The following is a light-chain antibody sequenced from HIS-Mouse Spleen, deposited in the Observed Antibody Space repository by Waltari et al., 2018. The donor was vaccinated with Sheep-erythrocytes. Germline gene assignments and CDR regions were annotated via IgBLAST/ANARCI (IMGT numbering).Light chain of an antibody. CDR2: YDD. J-gene: IGLJ3*02. Sequence: QSVLTQPPSVSEAPRQRVTISCSGSSSNIGNNAVTWYQQLPGKATKLLIYYDDLLPSGVSDRFSGSKSGTSASLAISGLQSEDEADYYCAAWDDSLNGPVFGGGTKLTVL. CDR3: AAWDDSLNGPV. V-gene: IGLV1-36*01. CDR1: SSNIGNNA.